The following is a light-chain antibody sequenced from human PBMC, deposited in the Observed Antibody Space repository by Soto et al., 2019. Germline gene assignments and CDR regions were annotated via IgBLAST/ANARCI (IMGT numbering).Light chain of an antibody. Sequence: QSVLTQPPSASVTPGQRVTISCSGSSSTIGSNYVFWYQHLPGTAPKLLIYRNNQRPSGVPDRFAGSKSGTSASLAISGLRSEDEADYYCAAWDDSLSNWVFRRGTTLTVL. CDR3: AAWDDSLSNWV. J-gene: IGLJ3*02. CDR1: SSTIGSNY. V-gene: IGLV1-47*01. CDR2: RNN.